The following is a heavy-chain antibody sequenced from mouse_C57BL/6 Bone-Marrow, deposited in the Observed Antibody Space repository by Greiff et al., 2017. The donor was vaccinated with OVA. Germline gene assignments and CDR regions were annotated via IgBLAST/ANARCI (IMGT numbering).Heavy chain of an antibody. CDR1: GYSITSGYY. D-gene: IGHD1-1*01. Sequence: VQLKESGPGLVRPSQSLSLTCSVTGYSITSGYYWNWIRQFPGNKLEWMGYISYDGSNNYNPSLKNRISITRDTSKNQFFLKLNSVTTEDTATYYCARDRGNYWYFDVWGTGTTVTVSS. V-gene: IGHV3-6*01. CDR2: ISYDGSN. J-gene: IGHJ1*03. CDR3: ARDRGNYWYFDV.